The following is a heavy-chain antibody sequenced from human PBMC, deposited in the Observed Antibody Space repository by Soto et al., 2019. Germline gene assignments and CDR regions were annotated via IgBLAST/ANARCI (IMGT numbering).Heavy chain of an antibody. J-gene: IGHJ4*02. CDR1: GGSFSGYY. CDR3: ARGGGKYRVTPVNVYYFDY. D-gene: IGHD3-16*02. V-gene: IGHV4-34*01. Sequence: QVQLQQWGAGLLKPSETLSLTCAVYGGSFSGYYWSWIRQPPGKGREWIGEINHSGSTNYNPSLKSRVTISVDTSKNQFSLKLSAVTAADTAVYYCARGGGKYRVTPVNVYYFDYWGQGTLVTVSS. CDR2: INHSGST.